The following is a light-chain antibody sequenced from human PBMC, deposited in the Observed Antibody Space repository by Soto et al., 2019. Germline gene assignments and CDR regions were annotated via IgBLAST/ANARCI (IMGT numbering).Light chain of an antibody. J-gene: IGKJ1*01. Sequence: EIVLTQSPGTLSLSPGERATLSCRASQSVSSSYLAWYQQKPGQAPRLLIYGASSRATGIPDGFSGSGSGTDFTLTISRLEPEEFAVYYCQQYGSSPLTFGQGTKVEIK. CDR1: QSVSSSY. CDR3: QQYGSSPLT. V-gene: IGKV3-20*01. CDR2: GAS.